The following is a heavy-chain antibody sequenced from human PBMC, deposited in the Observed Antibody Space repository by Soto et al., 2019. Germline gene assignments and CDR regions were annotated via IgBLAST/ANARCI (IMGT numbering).Heavy chain of an antibody. CDR3: ARDGYTLTPNYYYGMDV. CDR1: GGSISSYY. V-gene: IGHV4-59*01. Sequence: SETLSLTCTVSGGSISSYYWSWIRQPPGKGLEWIGYIYYTGSTNYNPSLKSRVTISVDTSKNHFSLKLSSVTAADTAVHYCARDGYTLTPNYYYGMDVWGQGTTVTVSS. CDR2: IYYTGST. D-gene: IGHD4-4*01. J-gene: IGHJ6*02.